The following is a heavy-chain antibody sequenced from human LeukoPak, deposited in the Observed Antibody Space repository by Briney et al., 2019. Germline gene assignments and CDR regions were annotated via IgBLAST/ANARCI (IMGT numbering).Heavy chain of an antibody. V-gene: IGHV3-11*04. J-gene: IGHJ3*02. D-gene: IGHD2-15*01. CDR1: GFTFSDYY. Sequence: GGSLRLSCAASGFTFSDYYMSWIRQAPGKGLEWVSYISSGGSTIYYADSVKGRFTISRDNAKNSLYLQMNSLRAEDTAVYYCARGRPRDIVVVVAAFDIWGQGTMVTVSS. CDR2: ISSGGSTI. CDR3: ARGRPRDIVVVVAAFDI.